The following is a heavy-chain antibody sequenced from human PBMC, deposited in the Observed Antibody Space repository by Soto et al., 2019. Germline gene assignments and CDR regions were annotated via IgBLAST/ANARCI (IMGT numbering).Heavy chain of an antibody. CDR2: ISAYNGNT. Sequence: ASVKVSCKASGYTFTSYGISWVRQAPGQGLEWMGWISAYNGNTNYAQKLQGRVTMTTDTSTSTAYMELRSLRSDDTAVYYCARDLGGYDSSGYSDYWGQGTLGIVSS. CDR1: GYTFTSYG. CDR3: ARDLGGYDSSGYSDY. V-gene: IGHV1-18*04. D-gene: IGHD3-22*01. J-gene: IGHJ4*02.